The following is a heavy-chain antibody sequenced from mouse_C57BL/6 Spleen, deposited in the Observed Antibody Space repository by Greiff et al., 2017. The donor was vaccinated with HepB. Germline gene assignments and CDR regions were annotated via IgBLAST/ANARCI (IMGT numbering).Heavy chain of an antibody. CDR2: IWSGGST. CDR3: SRKDGYDGGYAMDD. CDR1: GFSLTSYG. D-gene: IGHD2-2*01. Sequence: VQGVESGPGLVQPSQSLSITCTVSGFSLTSYGVHWVRQSPGKGLEWLGVIWSGGSTDYNAAFISRRSISKDNSKSQVFFKMNSLQADDTAIYYWSRKDGYDGGYAMDDWGQGTSVTVSS. J-gene: IGHJ4*01. V-gene: IGHV2-2*01.